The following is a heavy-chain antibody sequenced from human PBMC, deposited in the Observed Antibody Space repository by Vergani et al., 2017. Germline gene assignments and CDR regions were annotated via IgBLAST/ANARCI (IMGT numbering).Heavy chain of an antibody. Sequence: QVQLVQSGAEVKKPGSSVKVSCKASGGTFSSYAISWVRQVPGQGLEWMGGIIPIFGTANYAQKFQGRVTITADESTSTAYLELSSLRSEDTAVYYCVLGSEERLSPYNWFDPWGEGTLDTVSS. CDR3: VLGSEERLSPYNWFDP. J-gene: IGHJ5*02. CDR2: IIPIFGTA. CDR1: GGTFSSYA. D-gene: IGHD2-15*01. V-gene: IGHV1-69*01.